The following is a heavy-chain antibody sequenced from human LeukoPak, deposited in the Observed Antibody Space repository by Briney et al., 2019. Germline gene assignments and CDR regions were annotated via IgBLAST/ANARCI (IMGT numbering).Heavy chain of an antibody. CDR2: ISSCGSTI. CDR3: ARDYVGGDYYYYGMDG. Sequence: GGSLRLSCAASGFTFSSYEMNWVRQAPGKGLEWVSYISSCGSTIYYADSVKGRFTISRDNAKDSLYLQMNSLRAEDTAVYYCARDYVGGDYYYYGMDGWGERTTVAVSS. D-gene: IGHD1-26*01. J-gene: IGHJ6*01. V-gene: IGHV3-48*03. CDR1: GFTFSSYE.